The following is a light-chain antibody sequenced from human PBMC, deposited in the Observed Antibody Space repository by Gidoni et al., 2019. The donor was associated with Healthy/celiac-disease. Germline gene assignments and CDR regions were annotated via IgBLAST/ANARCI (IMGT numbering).Light chain of an antibody. CDR1: QSISSW. V-gene: IGKV1-5*01. J-gene: IGKJ1*01. CDR3: QQYNSYPRT. CDR2: DAS. Sequence: DIQMTQSPSTLSASVGDRVTIPCRASQSISSWLAWYQQKPGKAPKLLIYDASSLESGVPSRFSGSGSGTEFTLTISSLQPDDFATYYCQQYNSYPRTFXXXTKVEIK.